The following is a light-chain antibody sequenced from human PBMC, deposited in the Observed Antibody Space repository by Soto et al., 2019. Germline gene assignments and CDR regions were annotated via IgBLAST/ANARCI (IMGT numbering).Light chain of an antibody. Sequence: MMTHSPATLSVTTGERATLSCRASQSVSSNLAWYQQKPGQAPRLLIYDASTRATGIPARFSGSGSGTEFTLTISSLQSEDFAVYYCQQYNNWPPITFGQGTRLEI. J-gene: IGKJ5*01. CDR3: QQYNNWPPIT. CDR1: QSVSSN. V-gene: IGKV3-15*01. CDR2: DAS.